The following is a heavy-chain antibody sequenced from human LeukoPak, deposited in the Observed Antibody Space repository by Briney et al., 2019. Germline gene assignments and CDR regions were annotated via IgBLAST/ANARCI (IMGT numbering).Heavy chain of an antibody. D-gene: IGHD3-10*01. V-gene: IGHV4-34*01. CDR2: INHSGSA. J-gene: IGHJ4*02. CDR3: ARGSLQLWYGY. Sequence: SETLSLTCAVYGGSFSGYYWSWIRQPPGKGLEWIGEINHSGSANYNPSLKSRVTISVDTSKNQFSLKLSSVTAADTAVYYCARGSLQLWYGYWGQGTLVTVSS. CDR1: GGSFSGYY.